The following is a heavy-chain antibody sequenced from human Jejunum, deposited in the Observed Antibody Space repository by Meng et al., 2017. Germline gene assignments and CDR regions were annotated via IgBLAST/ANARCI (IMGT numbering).Heavy chain of an antibody. J-gene: IGHJ4*02. CDR2: INPNSGDT. D-gene: IGHD7-27*01. CDR1: GYSFTTYW. CDR3: ARGVILGTSRCLDS. Sequence: QGQLGQSAAEVKKPGASVKVSCKASGYSFTTYWLHWVRQAPGQGLEWMGYINPNSGDTNYAQKFQGRVTMTRDTSISTAYMELSNLRSDDTAVYYCARGVILGTSRCLDSWGQGTLVTVSS. V-gene: IGHV1-2*02.